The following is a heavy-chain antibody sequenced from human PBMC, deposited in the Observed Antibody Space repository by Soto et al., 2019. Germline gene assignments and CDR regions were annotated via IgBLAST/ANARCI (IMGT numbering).Heavy chain of an antibody. CDR2: IVVGSGNT. Sequence: SVKVSCKASGFTFTSSAVQWVRQARGQRLEWIGWIVVGSGNTNYAQKFQERVTITRDMSTSTAYMELSSLRSEDTAVYYCAAGAEGIAAAGTWYYFDEWGQGTLITVSS. J-gene: IGHJ4*02. CDR3: AAGAEGIAAAGTWYYFDE. V-gene: IGHV1-58*01. D-gene: IGHD6-13*01. CDR1: GFTFTSSA.